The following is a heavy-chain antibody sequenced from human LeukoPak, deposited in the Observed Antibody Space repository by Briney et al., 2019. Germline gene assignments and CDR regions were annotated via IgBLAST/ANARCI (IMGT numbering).Heavy chain of an antibody. Sequence: ASVKVSCKASGYTFTGYYMHWVRQAPGQGLEWMGWINPNSGGTNYAQKFQGRVTMTRDTSISTAYMELSRLRSDDTAVYYCARSSSGWYFLIDYWGQGTLVTVSS. D-gene: IGHD6-19*01. CDR1: GYTFTGYY. V-gene: IGHV1-2*02. J-gene: IGHJ4*02. CDR2: INPNSGGT. CDR3: ARSSSGWYFLIDY.